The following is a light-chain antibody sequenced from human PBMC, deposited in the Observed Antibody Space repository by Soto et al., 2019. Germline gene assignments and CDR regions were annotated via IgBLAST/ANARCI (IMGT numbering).Light chain of an antibody. CDR1: SGDVGGYDY. V-gene: IGLV2-14*01. J-gene: IGLJ1*01. CDR2: EVT. Sequence: QSVLTQPASVSGSPGQSIAISCTGTSGDVGGYDYVSWYQQHPDKAPKLMIYEVTKRPSWVSNRFSGSKSGNTASLTISGLQPEDVADYYCSSHTSGSTRVFGSGTKVT. CDR3: SSHTSGSTRV.